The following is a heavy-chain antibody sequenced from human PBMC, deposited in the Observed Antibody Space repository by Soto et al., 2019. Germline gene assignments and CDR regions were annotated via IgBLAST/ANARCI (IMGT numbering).Heavy chain of an antibody. CDR1: GFTFKNYG. D-gene: IGHD3-22*01. V-gene: IGHV3-33*06. Sequence: GGSLRLSCAASGFTFKNYGMEWVRQAPGKGLEWVAVIGGSGNNTYYADSVKGRFTISRDNSKDTLYLQMDSLRADDTAVYYCAKGANYYGIFDYWGQGTLVTVSS. CDR2: IGGSGNNT. J-gene: IGHJ4*02. CDR3: AKGANYYGIFDY.